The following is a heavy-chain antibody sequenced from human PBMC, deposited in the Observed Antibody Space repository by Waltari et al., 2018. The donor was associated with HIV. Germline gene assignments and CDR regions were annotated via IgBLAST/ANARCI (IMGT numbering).Heavy chain of an antibody. CDR3: ARWSGYYRSFHY. Sequence: QVPLQESGPGLVKPSQTLSLTCTVSGGPLSSGSYYWNWIRQPAGKGLEWIGRIYTSGSTNYNPSLKSRVTISIDTSKNHFSLKLSSVTAADTAVYYCARWSGYYRSFHYWGQGTLVTVSS. CDR2: IYTSGST. J-gene: IGHJ4*02. CDR1: GGPLSSGSYY. V-gene: IGHV4-61*02. D-gene: IGHD3-3*01.